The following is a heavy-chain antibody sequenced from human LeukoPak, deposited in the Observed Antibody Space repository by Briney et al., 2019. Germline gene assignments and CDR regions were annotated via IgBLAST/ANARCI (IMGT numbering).Heavy chain of an antibody. CDR1: GYTFTGYY. CDR3: ARDPGYCSSTSCYGHY. V-gene: IGHV1-2*02. J-gene: IGHJ4*02. D-gene: IGHD2-2*01. Sequence: ASVKVSCKASGYTFTGYYMHWVRQAPGQGLEWMGLINPNSGGTNYAQKFQGRVTMTRDTSISTAYMELSRLRSDDTAVYYCARDPGYCSSTSCYGHYWGQGTLVTVSS. CDR2: INPNSGGT.